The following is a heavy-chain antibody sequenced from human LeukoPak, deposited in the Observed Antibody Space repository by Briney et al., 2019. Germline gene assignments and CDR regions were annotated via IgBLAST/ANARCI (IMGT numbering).Heavy chain of an antibody. CDR3: ARDIVGYSSSSWSYFDY. CDR2: IIPIFGTA. CDR1: GGTFSSYA. D-gene: IGHD6-6*01. Sequence: GASVKVSCKASGGTFSSYAISWVRQAPGQGLEWMGGIIPIFGTANYAQKFQGRVTITADESTSTAYMELSSLRSEDTAVYYCARDIVGYSSSSWSYFDYWGQGTLVTVSS. V-gene: IGHV1-69*13. J-gene: IGHJ4*02.